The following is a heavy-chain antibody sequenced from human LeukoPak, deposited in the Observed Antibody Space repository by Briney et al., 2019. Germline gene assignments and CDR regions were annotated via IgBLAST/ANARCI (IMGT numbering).Heavy chain of an antibody. CDR2: VFYSGYS. D-gene: IGHD6-6*01. J-gene: IGHJ5*02. CDR3: GRYSSSSGWFDP. V-gene: IGHV4-39*01. CDR1: GGSICSSDYY. Sequence: PSETLSLTCTVSGGSICSSDYYCGWIRQPPGKGLEWIGNVFYSGYSNLSPALKNRATISVEPSKNQFSLKVNSVNAADTAVYYCGRYSSSSGWFDPWGQGALVTVSS.